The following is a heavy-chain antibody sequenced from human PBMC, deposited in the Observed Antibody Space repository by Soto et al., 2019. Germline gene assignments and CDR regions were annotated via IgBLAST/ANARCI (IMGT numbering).Heavy chain of an antibody. Sequence: SETLSLTCTVSGGSISSEYYHWTWIRQAPGKGLEWIGYIHYSGSVHYNPSLKSRVTISVDTSKNQFSLKLSSVTAADTAVYYCARLDCSGGSCYSGFDYWGQGTLVTVSS. CDR2: IHYSGSV. CDR3: ARLDCSGGSCYSGFDY. V-gene: IGHV4-30-4*01. D-gene: IGHD2-15*01. J-gene: IGHJ4*02. CDR1: GGSISSEYYH.